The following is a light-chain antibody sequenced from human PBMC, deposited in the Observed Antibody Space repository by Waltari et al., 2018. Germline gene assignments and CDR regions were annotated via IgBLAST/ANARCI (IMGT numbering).Light chain of an antibody. CDR1: SGSVSSTSS. Sequence: QTVVTQEPSLSVSPGGTVTFTCALSSGSVSSTSSPTWYQQTPGQPPRTLVYKGISRSSGVPDRFSGSILGNTAALTITGAQADDESDYYCSMYMGSGVWVFGGGTKLTVL. J-gene: IGLJ3*02. CDR2: KGI. V-gene: IGLV8-61*01. CDR3: SMYMGSGVWV.